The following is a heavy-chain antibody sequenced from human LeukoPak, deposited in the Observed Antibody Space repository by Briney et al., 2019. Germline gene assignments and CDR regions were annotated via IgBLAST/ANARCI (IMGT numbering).Heavy chain of an antibody. V-gene: IGHV1-69*04. CDR1: GDTFITYA. CDR3: ARYSGYSSSPTQSLDY. CDR2: IIPILGLA. J-gene: IGHJ4*02. Sequence: SVKVSCKASGDTFITYAINWVRQAPGQGLEWMGRIIPILGLANYAQNFQGRVTITADKSTSTAYMELSSLRSDDTAMYYCARYSGYSSSPTQSLDYWGQGTLVTVSS. D-gene: IGHD2-2*03.